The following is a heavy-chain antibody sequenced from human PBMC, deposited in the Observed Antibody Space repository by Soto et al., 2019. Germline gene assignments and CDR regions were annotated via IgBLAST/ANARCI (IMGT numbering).Heavy chain of an antibody. CDR3: AKDGSYYFDSSGYFYFDS. V-gene: IGHV3-23*01. CDR2: LSGTGRST. CDR1: GFTFSTYA. J-gene: IGHJ4*02. D-gene: IGHD3-22*01. Sequence: WGSLRLSCAASGFTFSTYAMSWFRQSPGKGLEWVSTLSGTGRSTYYADSVKGRFTISRDNSKNTLFLQMNSLRAEDTAIYYCAKDGSYYFDSSGYFYFDSWGQGTLVTVSS.